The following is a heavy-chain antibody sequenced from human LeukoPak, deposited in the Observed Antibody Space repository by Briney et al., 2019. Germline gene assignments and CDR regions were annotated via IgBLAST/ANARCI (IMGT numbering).Heavy chain of an antibody. V-gene: IGHV3-74*01. D-gene: IGHD3-16*01. CDR3: ASLVEGY. J-gene: IGHJ4*02. CDR1: GFTFSNYW. CDR2: INTDGSST. Sequence: PGGSLRLSCAASGFTFSNYWMHWVRQAPGKGLVWVSRINTDGSSTNYADSVKGRFTISRDNSKNTLYLQMNSLRAEDTAVYYCASLVEGYWGQGTLVTVSS.